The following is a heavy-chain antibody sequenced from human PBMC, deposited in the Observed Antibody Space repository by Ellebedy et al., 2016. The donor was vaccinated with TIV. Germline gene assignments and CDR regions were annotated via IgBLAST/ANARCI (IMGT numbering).Heavy chain of an antibody. Sequence: PGGSLRLSCAASGFTFSSYWMHWVRQAPGKGLVWVSRINSDGSSTSYADSVKGRFTISRDNAKNTLYLQMNSLRAEDTAVYYCAREATGWLQGIDYWGQGTLVTVSS. V-gene: IGHV3-74*01. CDR3: AREATGWLQGIDY. J-gene: IGHJ4*02. D-gene: IGHD5-24*01. CDR2: INSDGSST. CDR1: GFTFSSYW.